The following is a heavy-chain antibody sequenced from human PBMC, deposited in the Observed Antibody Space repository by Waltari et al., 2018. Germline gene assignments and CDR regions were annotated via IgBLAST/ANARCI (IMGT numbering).Heavy chain of an antibody. V-gene: IGHV1-69*05. CDR2: IIPIFGTA. CDR3: AREPVGVNAFDI. D-gene: IGHD1-26*01. CDR1: GGTFSSYA. Sequence: QVQLVQSGAEVKKPGSSVKVSCKASGGTFSSYAISWVRQAPGQGLEWMGGIIPIFGTANDAQKFQGRVTSTTDESTSTAYMELSSLRSEDTAVYYCAREPVGVNAFDIWGQGTMVTVSS. J-gene: IGHJ3*02.